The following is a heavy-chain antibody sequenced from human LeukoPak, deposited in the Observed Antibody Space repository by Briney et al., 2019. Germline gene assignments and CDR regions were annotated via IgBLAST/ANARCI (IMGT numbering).Heavy chain of an antibody. D-gene: IGHD3-22*01. CDR3: ARDSGYYDSSGYQYYFDY. J-gene: IGHJ4*02. CDR1: GYTFTSYY. CDR2: INPSGGST. V-gene: IGHV1-46*01. Sequence: ASVKVSCKASGYTFTSYYMHWVRQAPGQGLEWMGIINPSGGSTSYAQKFQGRVTMTRDTPTSTVYMELSSLRSEDTAVYYCARDSGYYDSSGYQYYFDYWGQGTLVTVSS.